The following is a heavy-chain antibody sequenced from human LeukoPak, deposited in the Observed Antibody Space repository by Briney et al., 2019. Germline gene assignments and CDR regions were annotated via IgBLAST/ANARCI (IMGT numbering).Heavy chain of an antibody. Sequence: GGSLRLSCAASGFTFSSYSMNWVRQAPGKGLEWVSYISSSSSTIYYADSVKGRFTISRDNAKNSLYLQMNSLRAEDTAVYYCAKDRLLWFGELLPGGYWGQGTLVTVSS. J-gene: IGHJ4*02. CDR3: AKDRLLWFGELLPGGY. V-gene: IGHV3-48*01. CDR2: ISSSSSTI. D-gene: IGHD3-10*01. CDR1: GFTFSSYS.